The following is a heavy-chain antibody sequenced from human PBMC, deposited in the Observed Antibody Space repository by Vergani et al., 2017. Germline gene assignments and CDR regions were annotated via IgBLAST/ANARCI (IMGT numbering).Heavy chain of an antibody. D-gene: IGHD3-9*01. Sequence: QITLKESGPTLVKPTQTLTLTCTFSGFSLNTRGVSVAWIRQPPGKALDWLALIYWNDDQHYSPSLNNRVTITKDTSKNQVVLTMTNMDYVDTGTYYCAHTYYDILTGYYWADYWGQGTLVTVSS. CDR2: IYWNDDQ. CDR1: GFSLNTRGVS. CDR3: AHTYYDILTGYYWADY. J-gene: IGHJ4*02. V-gene: IGHV2-5*01.